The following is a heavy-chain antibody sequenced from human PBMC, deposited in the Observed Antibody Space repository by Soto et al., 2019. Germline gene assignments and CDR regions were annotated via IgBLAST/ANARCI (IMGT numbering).Heavy chain of an antibody. CDR3: ARGATLVVAAIYYYYYMDV. CDR2: INHSGST. Sequence: TSETLSLTCAVYGGSFSGYYWSWIRQPPGKGLEWIGEINHSGSTNYNPSLKSRVTISVDTSRNQFSLKLSSVTAADTAVYYCARGATLVVAAIYYYYYMDVWGKGTTVTVSS. V-gene: IGHV4-34*01. D-gene: IGHD2-15*01. CDR1: GGSFSGYY. J-gene: IGHJ6*03.